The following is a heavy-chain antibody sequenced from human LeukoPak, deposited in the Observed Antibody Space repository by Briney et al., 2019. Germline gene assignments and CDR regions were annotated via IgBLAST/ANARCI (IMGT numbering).Heavy chain of an antibody. Sequence: SETLSLTCTVSGYSLSSGYYWGWIRQPPGKGLEWIGSIYHSGSTYYNASLKSRVTISVDTSKRHFSLKLSSVTAADTAVYYCARIVVRYYMDVWGKGTTVTVSS. CDR2: IYHSGST. J-gene: IGHJ6*03. CDR1: GYSLSSGYY. D-gene: IGHD2-2*01. CDR3: ARIVVRYYMDV. V-gene: IGHV4-38-2*02.